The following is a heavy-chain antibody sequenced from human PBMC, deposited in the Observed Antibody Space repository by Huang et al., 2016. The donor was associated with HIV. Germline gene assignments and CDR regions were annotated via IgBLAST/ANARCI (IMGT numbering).Heavy chain of an antibody. CDR2: SNHSEST. Sequence: QVQLQQWGAGLLRPSETLSLTCAVYGGSFSGYYGTWIRQPPGKGREWIGESNHSESTNYNPSLKGRVTISVDTSRNQFSLTLTSVTAADTAVYYCARGQGGYYYYYMDVWGKGTTVTVSS. CDR3: ARGQGGYYYYYMDV. CDR1: GGSFSGYY. J-gene: IGHJ6*03. V-gene: IGHV4-34*01.